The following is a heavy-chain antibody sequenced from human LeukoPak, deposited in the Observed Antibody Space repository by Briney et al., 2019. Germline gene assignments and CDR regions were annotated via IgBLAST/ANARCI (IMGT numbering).Heavy chain of an antibody. J-gene: IGHJ4*02. CDR3: ARAEWDLIYGY. Sequence: GGSLRLSCAVSGFTVSSSYMSWVRQAPGKGLEWVSVLYSGGSTYYADSVKGRFTISRDNAKNTLYLQMNSLRAEDTAVYYCARAEWDLIYGYWGQGTLVTVSS. CDR1: GFTVSSSY. CDR2: LYSGGST. V-gene: IGHV3-66*01. D-gene: IGHD1-26*01.